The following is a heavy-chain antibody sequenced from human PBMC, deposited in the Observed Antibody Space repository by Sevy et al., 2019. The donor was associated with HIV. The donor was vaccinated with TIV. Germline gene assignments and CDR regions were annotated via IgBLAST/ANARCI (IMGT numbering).Heavy chain of an antibody. Sequence: ASVTVSCKVSRYTLTKLRMHWVRQAPAKGLEGMGSFDPEDGESIYQHKFQGRLNMTADISTDTVYMDLSSLRSEDTAVFFCAKTKAFCGSSVSAVDYWGQGTVVTVSS. D-gene: IGHD1-26*01. CDR1: RYTLTKLR. CDR3: AKTKAFCGSSVSAVDY. V-gene: IGHV1-24*01. J-gene: IGHJ4*02. CDR2: FDPEDGES.